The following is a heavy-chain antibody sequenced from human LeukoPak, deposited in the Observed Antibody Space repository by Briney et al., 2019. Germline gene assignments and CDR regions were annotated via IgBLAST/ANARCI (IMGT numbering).Heavy chain of an antibody. D-gene: IGHD3-10*01. CDR1: GFTFRSYA. J-gene: IGHJ4*02. CDR2: ITASSDST. V-gene: IGHV3-23*01. CDR3: ARDQRYYGSGSYPYDY. Sequence: GGSLRLSCAASGFTFRSYAMSWVRQAPGKGLEWVSAITASSDSTYYADSVRGRFTISRDNSKNTLYLQMNSLRAEDTAVYYCARDQRYYGSGSYPYDYWGQGTLVTVSS.